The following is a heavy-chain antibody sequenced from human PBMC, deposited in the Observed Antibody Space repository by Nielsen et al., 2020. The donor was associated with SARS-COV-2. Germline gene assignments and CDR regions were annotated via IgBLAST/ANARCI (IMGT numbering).Heavy chain of an antibody. D-gene: IGHD1-26*01. Sequence: WSRQPPGKGLEWIGEINHSGSTNYNPSLKSRVTISVDTSKNQFSLKLSSVTAADTAVYYCAYSGYYYYYGMDVWGQGTTVTVSS. CDR3: AYSGYYYYYGMDV. V-gene: IGHV4-34*01. J-gene: IGHJ6*02. CDR2: INHSGST.